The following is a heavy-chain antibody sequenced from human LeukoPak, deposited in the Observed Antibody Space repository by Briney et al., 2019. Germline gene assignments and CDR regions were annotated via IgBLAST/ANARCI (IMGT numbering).Heavy chain of an antibody. Sequence: GASVKVSCKASGYTFTGYYMHWVRQAPGQGLEWMGWINPNSGGTGYAQKFQGRVTMTRNTSISTAYMELSSLRSEDTAVYYCARVLSASYYGSGSPLDYWGQGTLVTVSS. D-gene: IGHD3-10*01. J-gene: IGHJ4*02. V-gene: IGHV1-2*02. CDR2: INPNSGGT. CDR1: GYTFTGYY. CDR3: ARVLSASYYGSGSPLDY.